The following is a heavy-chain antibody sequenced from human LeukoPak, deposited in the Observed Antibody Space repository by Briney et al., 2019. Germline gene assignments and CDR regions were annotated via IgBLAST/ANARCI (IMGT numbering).Heavy chain of an antibody. CDR3: ARDRAKDIVVVPAANNWFDP. CDR2: INPNSGGT. CDR1: GYTFTGYY. Sequence: ASVKVSCKASGYTFTGYYMHWVRQAPGQGLEGMGWINPNSGGTNYAQKFQGRVTITADKSTSTAYMELSSLRSEDTAVYYCARDRAKDIVVVPAANNWFDPWGQGTLVTVSS. V-gene: IGHV1-2*02. D-gene: IGHD2-2*01. J-gene: IGHJ5*02.